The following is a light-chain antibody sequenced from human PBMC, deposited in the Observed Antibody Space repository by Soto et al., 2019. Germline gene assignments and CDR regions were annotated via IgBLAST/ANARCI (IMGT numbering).Light chain of an antibody. Sequence: SYILTQSPSVSVAPGQTATITCGANNIGTKSVHWYQQKPGQAPELVVYDDADRPSGIPELFSGSNSGNTAALTIRRVEAGDEADYYCQVYDRSADQVIFGGGTKLTVL. J-gene: IGLJ2*01. CDR1: NIGTKS. CDR3: QVYDRSADQVI. CDR2: DDA. V-gene: IGLV3-21*02.